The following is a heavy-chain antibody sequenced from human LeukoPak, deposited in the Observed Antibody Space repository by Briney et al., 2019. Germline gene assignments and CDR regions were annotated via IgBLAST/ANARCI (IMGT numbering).Heavy chain of an antibody. J-gene: IGHJ4*02. CDR3: ARERGSKHYDF. Sequence: HPGGSLRLSCAASGFTSSSYWMGWVRQAPGKGLEWVANINQDGSDKYYVDSVKGRFTISRDNAKNSLYLQMGSLRAEDMALYYCARERGSKHYDFWGQGTLVTVSS. D-gene: IGHD3-16*01. CDR2: INQDGSDK. CDR1: GFTSSSYW. V-gene: IGHV3-7*01.